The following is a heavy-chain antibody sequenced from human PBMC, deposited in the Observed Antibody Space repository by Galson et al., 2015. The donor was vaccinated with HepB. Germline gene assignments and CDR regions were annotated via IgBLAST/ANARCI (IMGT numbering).Heavy chain of an antibody. CDR1: GFTFSGSP. CDR3: TRRPGDRDYYYHAMDV. CDR2: IRSKAYSYAT. V-gene: IGHV3-73*01. D-gene: IGHD7-27*01. J-gene: IGHJ6*02. Sequence: SLRLSCAASGFTFSGSPMHWVRQASGKGLEWVGRIRSKAYSYATAYAASVKGRFTISRDDSKNTAYLQMNSLKTEDTAVYYCTRRPGDRDYYYHAMDVWGQGTSVTVSS.